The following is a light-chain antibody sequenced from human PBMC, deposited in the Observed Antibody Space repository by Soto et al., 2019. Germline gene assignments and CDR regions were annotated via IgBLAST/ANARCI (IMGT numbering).Light chain of an antibody. CDR3: QQYNNWPPGT. J-gene: IGKJ1*01. CDR2: GAS. CDR1: QGVTTN. V-gene: IGKV3-15*01. Sequence: EIVMTQSPASLSVSPGERVRLSCRAGQGVTTNFAWYQQKSGQSPRLLIYGASTRATGIPARFSGSGSGTEFTLTISSLQSEDFAVYYCQQYNNWPPGTFGQGTKVDI.